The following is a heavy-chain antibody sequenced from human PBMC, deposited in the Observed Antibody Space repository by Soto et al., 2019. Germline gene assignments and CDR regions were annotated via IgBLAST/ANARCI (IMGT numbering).Heavy chain of an antibody. D-gene: IGHD3-3*01. CDR3: ARVDDDFWSGYYGY. CDR1: GGSISSYY. Sequence: PSETLSLTCTVSGGSISSYYWIWIRQPPGKGLEWIGYIYYSGSTNYNPSLKSRVTISVDTSKNQFSLKLSSVTAADTAVYYCARVDDDFWSGYYGYWGQGTLVTVSS. V-gene: IGHV4-59*01. J-gene: IGHJ4*02. CDR2: IYYSGST.